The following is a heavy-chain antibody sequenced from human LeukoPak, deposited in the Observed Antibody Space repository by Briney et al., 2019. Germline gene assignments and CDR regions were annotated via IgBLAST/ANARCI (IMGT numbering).Heavy chain of an antibody. J-gene: IGHJ5*02. CDR2: ISAYNGNT. D-gene: IGHD2-15*01. CDR3: ARGYCSGGSCYDNWFDP. V-gene: IGHV1-18*01. Sequence: ASVKVSCKASGYTFTSYGISWVRQAPGQGLEWKGWISAYNGNTNYAQKLQGRVTMTTDTSTTTAYMELRSLRSDDTAVYYCARGYCSGGSCYDNWFDPWGQGTLVTVSS. CDR1: GYTFTSYG.